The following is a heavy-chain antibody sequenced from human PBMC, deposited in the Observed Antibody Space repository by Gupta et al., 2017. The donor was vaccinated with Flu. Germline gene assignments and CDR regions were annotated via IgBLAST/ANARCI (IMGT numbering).Heavy chain of an antibody. CDR3: AHSSGYYRVDY. V-gene: IGHV2-5*01. J-gene: IGHJ4*02. D-gene: IGHD3-22*01. Sequence: LIYWNDDKRYSPSLKSRLTITKDTSKNQVVLTMTNMDPVDTATYYCAHSSGYYRVDYWGQGTLVTVSS. CDR2: IYWNDDK.